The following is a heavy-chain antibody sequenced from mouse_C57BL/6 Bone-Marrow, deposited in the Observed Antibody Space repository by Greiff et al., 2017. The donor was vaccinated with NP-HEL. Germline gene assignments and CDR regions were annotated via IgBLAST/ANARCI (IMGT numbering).Heavy chain of an antibody. Sequence: VQLQQSVAELVRPGASVRLSCTASGFNIKNTYMPWVKQRPEQGLEWIGRIDPANGNTKYAPKFQGKATITADTSSNTAYLQLSSLTSEDTAIYYCATYSNYEFAYWGQGTLVTVSA. CDR2: IDPANGNT. CDR1: GFNIKNTY. V-gene: IGHV14-3*01. J-gene: IGHJ3*01. CDR3: ATYSNYEFAY. D-gene: IGHD2-5*01.